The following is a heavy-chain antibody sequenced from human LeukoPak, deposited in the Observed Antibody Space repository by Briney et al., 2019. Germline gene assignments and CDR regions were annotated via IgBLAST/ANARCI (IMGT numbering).Heavy chain of an antibody. D-gene: IGHD6-13*01. Sequence: GGSLRLSCAASGFTVSENYMSWVRQALGKGLEWVSVFYSGGSTRYADSVKGRFTISRDNSKNTLYLQLNSLRDEDTAVYFCASSSWSSEYFHYWGQGTLVTVSS. CDR1: GFTVSENY. CDR3: ASSSWSSEYFHY. J-gene: IGHJ1*01. CDR2: FYSGGST. V-gene: IGHV3-66*01.